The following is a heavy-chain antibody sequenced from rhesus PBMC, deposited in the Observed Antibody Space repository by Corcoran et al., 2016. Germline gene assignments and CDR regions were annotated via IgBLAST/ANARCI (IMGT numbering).Heavy chain of an antibody. Sequence: QVQLQESGPGLVKPSETLSLTCAVSGGSISSSYWSWIRQAPGKGLEWIGYIYVSGGSTNYNPSLKSRVTLSVDTSKNQLSLKLSSVTTADTAVYYCARDRCYGSSYVAYFDYWGQGVLVTVSS. CDR1: GGSISSSY. J-gene: IGHJ4*01. V-gene: IGHV4S11*01. CDR2: IYVSGGST. D-gene: IGHD4-29*01. CDR3: ARDRCYGSSYVAYFDY.